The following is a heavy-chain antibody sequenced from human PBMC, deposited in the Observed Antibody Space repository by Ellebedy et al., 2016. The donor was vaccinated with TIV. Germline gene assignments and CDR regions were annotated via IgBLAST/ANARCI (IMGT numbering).Heavy chain of an antibody. D-gene: IGHD3-10*01. J-gene: IGHJ5*02. CDR3: ARSPYGSPSDWFDP. CDR1: GFSLSTSGVG. CDR2: IYWNDDK. V-gene: IGHV2-5*01. Sequence: SGPTLVXPTQTLTLACTFSGFSLSTSGVGVGWIRQPPGKALEWLALIYWNDDKRYSPSLKSRLTITKDTSKNQVVLTVTNMDPVDTATYYCARSPYGSPSDWFDPWGQGTLVTVSS.